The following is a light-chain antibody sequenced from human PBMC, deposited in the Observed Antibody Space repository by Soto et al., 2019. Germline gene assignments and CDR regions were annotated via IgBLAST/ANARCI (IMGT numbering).Light chain of an antibody. J-gene: IGKJ1*01. CDR1: QSISSNF. CDR2: GAS. CDR3: QQYGGSPRT. Sequence: EMLLTQSPVTLSLSPGEGATRSCRASQSISSNFLAWYQQKRGQAPRLLIHGASNRATGIPDRFSGSGSGTDFTLTITRLEPEDFAVYYCQQYGGSPRTFGQGTKVDIK. V-gene: IGKV3-20*01.